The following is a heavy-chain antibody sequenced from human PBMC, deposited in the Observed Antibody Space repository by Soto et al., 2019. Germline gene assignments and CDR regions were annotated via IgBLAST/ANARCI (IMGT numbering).Heavy chain of an antibody. D-gene: IGHD1-26*01. Sequence: PGGSLRLSCAASGFTFSSYGMHWVRQAPGKGLEWVAVISYDGSNKYYADSVKGRFTISRDNSKNTLYLQMTSLRAEDTAVYYCAKSPFSGSYFVDYWGQGTLVTVSS. V-gene: IGHV3-30*18. CDR3: AKSPFSGSYFVDY. CDR2: ISYDGSNK. CDR1: GFTFSSYG. J-gene: IGHJ4*02.